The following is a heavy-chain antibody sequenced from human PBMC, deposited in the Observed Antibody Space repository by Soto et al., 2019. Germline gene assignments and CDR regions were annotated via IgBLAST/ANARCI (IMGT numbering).Heavy chain of an antibody. CDR3: AHRRLTIFGVLNPDY. J-gene: IGHJ4*02. D-gene: IGHD3-3*01. V-gene: IGHV2-5*02. CDR1: GFSLSTSGVG. CDR2: IYWDDDK. Sequence: SGPTLVNPTQTLTLTCTFSGFSLSTSGVGVGWIRQPPGKALEWLALIYWDDDKRYSPSLKSRLTITKDTSINQVVLTMTNMDPVDTATYYFAHRRLTIFGVLNPDYWGQGTLVTVSS.